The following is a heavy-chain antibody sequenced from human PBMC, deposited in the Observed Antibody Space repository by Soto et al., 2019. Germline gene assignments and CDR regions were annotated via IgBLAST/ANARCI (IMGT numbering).Heavy chain of an antibody. J-gene: IGHJ4*01. Sequence: GASVKVSCKASGYTFSRYSIQWVRQAPGQGLEWMGWINAGNGNTKFSQKFQGRVTITKDTSAATAYMGLSSLRSEDTAVYYCARPSMSDGLNYWGQGTLVTVSS. CDR1: GYTFSRYS. V-gene: IGHV1-3*01. CDR2: INAGNGNT. D-gene: IGHD3-22*01. CDR3: ARPSMSDGLNY.